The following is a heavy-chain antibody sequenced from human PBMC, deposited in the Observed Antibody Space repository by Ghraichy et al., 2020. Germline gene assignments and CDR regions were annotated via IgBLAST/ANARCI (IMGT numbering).Heavy chain of an antibody. Sequence: ASVKVSCKASGYTFTGYYMHWVRQAPGQGLEWMGRINPNSGGTNYAQKFQGRVTMTRDTSISTAYMELSRLRSDDTAVYYCARRRFLLLGYYYGMDVWGQGTTVTVSS. CDR3: ARRRFLLLGYYYGMDV. V-gene: IGHV1-2*02. J-gene: IGHJ6*02. CDR1: GYTFTGYY. D-gene: IGHD2-21*02. CDR2: INPNSGGT.